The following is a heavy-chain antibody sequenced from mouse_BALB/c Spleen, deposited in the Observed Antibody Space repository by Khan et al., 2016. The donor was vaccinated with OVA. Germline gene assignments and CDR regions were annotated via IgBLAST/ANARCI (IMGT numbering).Heavy chain of an antibody. J-gene: IGHJ3*01. CDR1: GYAFSNYR. Sequence: VKLLESGAELVRPGSSMKLSCKASGYAFSNYRMNWVKQGPGQGLEWIGQIYPGDGNTNYNGKFKDKATLTADKSSSTAYMQMSSLTSEDSAVYFCSGSGSVFFAYWGQGTLVTVSA. CDR2: IYPGDGNT. V-gene: IGHV1-80*01. CDR3: SGSGSVFFAY.